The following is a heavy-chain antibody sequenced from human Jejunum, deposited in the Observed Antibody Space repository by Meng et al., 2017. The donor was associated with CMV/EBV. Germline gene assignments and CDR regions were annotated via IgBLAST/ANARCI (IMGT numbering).Heavy chain of an antibody. CDR2: INPNTGGT. Sequence: GYTFLDYFIFWVRQAPGRGLEWMGWINPNTGGTTYSQKFQGRVTMTRDTSISTAYMEVTRLRSDDTAVYYCARDWGAYTDYFFDYWGQGTLVTVSS. D-gene: IGHD3-16*01. CDR1: GYTFLDYF. J-gene: IGHJ4*02. CDR3: ARDWGAYTDYFFDY. V-gene: IGHV1-2*02.